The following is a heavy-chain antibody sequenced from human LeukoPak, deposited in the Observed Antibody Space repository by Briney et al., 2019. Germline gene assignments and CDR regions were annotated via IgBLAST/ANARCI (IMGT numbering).Heavy chain of an antibody. V-gene: IGHV4-38-2*01. J-gene: IGHJ4*02. CDR1: GYSISSGYY. Sequence: SETLSLTCAVSGYSISSGYYWGWIRQPPGKGLEWIGSIYHSGSTYYNPSLKSRVTISVDTSKNQFSLKLSSVTAADTAVYCCASLYAYVWGSYRYTYRVDYWGQGTLVTVSS. CDR2: IYHSGST. D-gene: IGHD3-16*02. CDR3: ASLYAYVWGSYRYTYRVDY.